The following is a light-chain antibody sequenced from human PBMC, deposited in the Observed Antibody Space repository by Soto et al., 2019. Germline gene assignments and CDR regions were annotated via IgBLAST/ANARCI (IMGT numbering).Light chain of an antibody. Sequence: DIQMTQSPSTLSASVGDRVPITCRASQSISSWLAWYQQKPGKAPKLLIYDASTLQTGVPSRFSGSGSGTDFTLTISYLQSEDFGTYYCQQFYNYPRTFGQGTKVDIK. CDR2: DAS. V-gene: IGKV1-5*01. CDR1: QSISSW. CDR3: QQFYNYPRT. J-gene: IGKJ1*01.